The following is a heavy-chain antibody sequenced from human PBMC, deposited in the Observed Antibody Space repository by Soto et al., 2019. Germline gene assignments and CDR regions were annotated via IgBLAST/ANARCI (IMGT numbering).Heavy chain of an antibody. D-gene: IGHD3-10*01. CDR2: IWYDGSNK. CDR3: ARVANKCGELKYYYYYGMDV. Sequence: QVQLVESGGGVVQPGRSLRLSCAASGFTFSSYGMHWVRQAPGKGLEWVAVIWYDGSNKYYADSVKGRFTISRDNSKNTHHLQMNRMRAEDTAVYYGARVANKCGELKYYYYYGMDVWGQGTTVTVSS. CDR1: GFTFSSYG. J-gene: IGHJ6*02. V-gene: IGHV3-33*01.